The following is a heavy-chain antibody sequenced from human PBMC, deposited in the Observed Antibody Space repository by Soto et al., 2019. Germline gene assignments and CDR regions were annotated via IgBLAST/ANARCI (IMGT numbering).Heavy chain of an antibody. J-gene: IGHJ5*02. D-gene: IGHD4-17*01. V-gene: IGHV3-13*01. CDR3: ARADYGTGFSWFDP. CDR1: GFTFSSYD. CDR2: IGTAGDT. Sequence: PGGSLRLSCAASGFTFSSYDMHWVRQATGKGLEWVSAIGTAGDTYYPGSVKGRFTISRENAKNSLYLQMNSLRAGDTAVYYCARADYGTGFSWFDPWGQGTLVTVSS.